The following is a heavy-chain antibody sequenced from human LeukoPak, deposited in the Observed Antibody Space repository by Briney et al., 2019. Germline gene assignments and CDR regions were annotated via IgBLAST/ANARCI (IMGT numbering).Heavy chain of an antibody. J-gene: IGHJ5*02. CDR1: GGSISSSSYY. V-gene: IGHV4-39*07. CDR2: IYYSGST. D-gene: IGHD2-21*02. Sequence: SETLSLTRTVSGGSISSSSYYWGWIRQPPGKGLEWIGSIYYSGSTYYNPSLKSRVTISVDTSKNQFSLKLSSVTAADTAVYYCARPRCGGDCTIPDNWFDPWGQGTLVTVSS. CDR3: ARPRCGGDCTIPDNWFDP.